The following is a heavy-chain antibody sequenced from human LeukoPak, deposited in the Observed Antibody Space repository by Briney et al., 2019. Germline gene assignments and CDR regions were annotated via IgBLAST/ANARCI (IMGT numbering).Heavy chain of an antibody. Sequence: PSETLSLTCAVYGGSFSGYYWSWIRQPPGKGLEWIGEINHSGSTNYNPSLKSRVTISVDTSKNQFSLKLSSVTAADTAVYYCARGGYIAARRGYYYYYMDVWGKGTTVTVSS. D-gene: IGHD6-6*01. CDR3: ARGGYIAARRGYYYYYMDV. V-gene: IGHV4-34*01. CDR2: INHSGST. J-gene: IGHJ6*03. CDR1: GGSFSGYY.